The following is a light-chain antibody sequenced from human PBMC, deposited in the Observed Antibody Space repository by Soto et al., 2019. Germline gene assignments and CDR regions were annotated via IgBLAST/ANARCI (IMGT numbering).Light chain of an antibody. CDR1: QGIRND. Sequence: AIQMTQSPSSLSASVGDRVTITCRASQGIRNDLGWYQQKPGKPPKLLIYAATRLQSADPSRFSGSGSGSDFTLTISSLQSEGVATYYWLQDVNYPRPFAQGTKV. V-gene: IGKV1-6*01. CDR3: LQDVNYPRP. CDR2: AAT. J-gene: IGKJ1*01.